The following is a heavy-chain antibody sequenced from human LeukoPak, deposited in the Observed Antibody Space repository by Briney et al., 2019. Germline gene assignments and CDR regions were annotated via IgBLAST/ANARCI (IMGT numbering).Heavy chain of an antibody. CDR3: ARASAPPLGELSLSGLLDY. CDR1: GGSISSGGYY. CDR2: IYYSGST. D-gene: IGHD3-16*02. V-gene: IGHV4-31*03. J-gene: IGHJ4*02. Sequence: SETLSLTCTVSGGSISSGGYYWSWIRQHPGKGLEWIGYIYYSGSTYYNPSLKSRVTISVDTSKNQFSLKLSSVTAADTAVYYCARASAPPLGELSLSGLLDYWGQGTLVTVSS.